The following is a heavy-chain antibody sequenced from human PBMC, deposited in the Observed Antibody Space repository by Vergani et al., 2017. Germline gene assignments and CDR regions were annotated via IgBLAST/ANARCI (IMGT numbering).Heavy chain of an antibody. Sequence: QEQLVQSGSELKKPGGSVKVSCKASGYSFNNYAIHWVRQAPGQGLEWMGWINPTTGNPTYARAFTGRFVFSLDTSISTAYLQIGSLKAEDTAVYFCARAKRGRLAVGATDSWGQGTLLTVSS. V-gene: IGHV7-4-1*01. CDR1: GYSFNNYA. CDR2: INPTTGNP. D-gene: IGHD6-19*01. CDR3: ARAKRGRLAVGATDS. J-gene: IGHJ4*02.